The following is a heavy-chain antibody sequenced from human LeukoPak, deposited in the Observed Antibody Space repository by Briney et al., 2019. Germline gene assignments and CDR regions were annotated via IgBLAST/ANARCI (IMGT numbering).Heavy chain of an antibody. D-gene: IGHD1-1*01. CDR1: GYTFTDYY. CDR2: INPITGGT. CDR3: APEGTGTTTTFFDY. V-gene: IGHV1-2*02. J-gene: IGHJ4*02. Sequence: ASVKVSCKASGYTFTDYYMHWVRQAPGQGLEWMGWINPITGGTDSAQKFQGRVTMTRDTSITTAYMDLSRLTSDDTAVYYCAPEGTGTTTTFFDYWGQGTLVTVSS.